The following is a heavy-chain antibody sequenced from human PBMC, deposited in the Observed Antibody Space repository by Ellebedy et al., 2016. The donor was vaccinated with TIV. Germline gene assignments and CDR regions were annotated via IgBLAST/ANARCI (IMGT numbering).Heavy chain of an antibody. CDR3: ARGGGKGPIRYFDWFPQPYFDY. CDR2: IKQDGSEK. Sequence: GESLKISXAASGFTFSSYWMSWVRQAPGKGLEWVANIKQDGSEKYYVDSVKGRFTISRDNAKNSLYLQMNSLRAEDTAVYYCARGGGKGPIRYFDWFPQPYFDYWGQGTLVTVSS. D-gene: IGHD3-9*01. J-gene: IGHJ4*02. CDR1: GFTFSSYW. V-gene: IGHV3-7*03.